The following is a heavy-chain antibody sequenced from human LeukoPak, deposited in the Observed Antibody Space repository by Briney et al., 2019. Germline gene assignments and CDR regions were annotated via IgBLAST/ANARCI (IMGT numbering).Heavy chain of an antibody. V-gene: IGHV3-9*01. CDR1: GFTVSSNY. CDR3: AKDEGSYYSYYLDY. D-gene: IGHD1-26*01. Sequence: GGSLRLSCAASGFTVSSNYMSWVRQAPGKGLEWVSGISWNSGTIGYADSVKGRFTISRDSAKNSLYLQMNSLRAEDTALYYCAKDEGSYYSYYLDYWGQGTLVTVSS. CDR2: ISWNSGTI. J-gene: IGHJ4*02.